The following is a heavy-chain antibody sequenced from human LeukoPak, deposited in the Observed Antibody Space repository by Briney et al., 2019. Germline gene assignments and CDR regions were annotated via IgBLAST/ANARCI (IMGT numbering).Heavy chain of an antibody. CDR3: ARPYTSGWYGAFDI. Sequence: PSETVSLTCTVSGGSISSYFWSWIRQPPGKGLEWIGYIYYSVSTNYNPSLKSRVTISVDTSKNQFSLKLSSVTAADTAVYYCARPYTSGWYGAFDIWGQGTMVTVSS. D-gene: IGHD6-19*01. CDR2: IYYSVST. CDR1: GGSISSYF. V-gene: IGHV4-59*08. J-gene: IGHJ3*02.